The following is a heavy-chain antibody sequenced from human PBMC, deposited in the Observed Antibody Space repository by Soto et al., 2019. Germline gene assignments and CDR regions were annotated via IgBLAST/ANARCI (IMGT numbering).Heavy chain of an antibody. CDR2: IYYSGST. J-gene: IGHJ6*02. CDR3: ARDIVVVPAAIFGGSYGMDV. CDR1: GGSISSGGYY. D-gene: IGHD2-2*01. Sequence: QVQLQESGPGLVKPSQTLSLTCTVSGGSISSGGYYWSWIRQHPGKGLEWIGYIYYSGSTYYNPSLKSRVTRSVDTSKNQFSLKLSSVTAADTAVYYCARDIVVVPAAIFGGSYGMDVWGQGTTVTVSS. V-gene: IGHV4-31*03.